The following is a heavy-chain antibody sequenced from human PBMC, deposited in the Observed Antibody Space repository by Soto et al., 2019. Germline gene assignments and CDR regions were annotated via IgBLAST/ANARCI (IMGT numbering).Heavy chain of an antibody. CDR1: GFTFSTYW. D-gene: IGHD6-19*01. CDR2: IKEDGGEK. V-gene: IGHV3-7*01. J-gene: IGHJ4*02. Sequence: PGRSLRLSCAASGFTFSTYWMTWVRQAPGKGLEWVANIKEDGGEKYYVDSVKGRFTISRDNAKNSLYLQMNSLRADDTAMYYCVRDRGWFTFDYWGQGILVTVSS. CDR3: VRDRGWFTFDY.